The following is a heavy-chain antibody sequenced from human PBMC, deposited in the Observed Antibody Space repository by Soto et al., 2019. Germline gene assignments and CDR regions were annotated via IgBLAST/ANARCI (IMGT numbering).Heavy chain of an antibody. D-gene: IGHD4-4*01. J-gene: IGHJ4*02. V-gene: IGHV4-34*01. CDR3: ARGMTTVTTLDY. CDR1: VGSFNDYY. Sequence: PSDTLSLTCAVYVGSFNDYYWSWIRQPPGKGLEWIGEINHSGGTYCHPSLKSRVTLSVDTSKNQFSLKLSSVTAADTAVYYCARGMTTVTTLDYWGQGTLVTVSS. CDR2: INHSGGT.